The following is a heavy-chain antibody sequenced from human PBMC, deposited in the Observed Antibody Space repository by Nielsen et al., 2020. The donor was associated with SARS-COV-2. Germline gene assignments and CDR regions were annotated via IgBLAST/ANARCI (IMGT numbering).Heavy chain of an antibody. CDR1: GFTFSSYS. CDR3: ARSAPEAATMIVVVTSWFDP. D-gene: IGHD3-22*01. V-gene: IGHV3-21*01. Sequence: GGSLRLSCAASGFTFSSYSMNWVRQAPGKGLEWVSSISSSSSYIYYADSVKGRFTISRDNAKNSLYLQMNSLRAEDTAVYYCARSAPEAATMIVVVTSWFDPWGQGTLVTVSS. J-gene: IGHJ5*02. CDR2: ISSSSSYI.